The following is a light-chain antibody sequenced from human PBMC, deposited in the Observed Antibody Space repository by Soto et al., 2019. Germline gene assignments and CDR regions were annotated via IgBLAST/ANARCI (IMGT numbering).Light chain of an antibody. Sequence: DIRLTQSPSFLSASAGDRVTITCRASQDITKYLAWFQQKPGRAPKLLIYGAFTLQRGVPSRFSGRGSGTEFTLTSSSLQPEDFATYYCQQVDTYPMTFGGGTKVEIK. CDR1: QDITKY. CDR2: GAF. J-gene: IGKJ4*01. V-gene: IGKV1-9*01. CDR3: QQVDTYPMT.